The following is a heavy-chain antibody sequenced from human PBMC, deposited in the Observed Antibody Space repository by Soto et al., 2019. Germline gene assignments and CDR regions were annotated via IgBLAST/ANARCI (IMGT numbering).Heavy chain of an antibody. V-gene: IGHV3-23*01. Sequence: EVQLLESGGGLVQPGGSLRLSWAASGFTFSSYAMSWVRLAPGKGLVWVSAISGSGGSTYYADSVKGRFTISRDNSKNTLYVQMNSLRAEDTAVYYCTKENGYSSSWFEFDYWGQGTLVTVSS. CDR1: GFTFSSYA. J-gene: IGHJ4*02. CDR2: ISGSGGST. D-gene: IGHD6-13*01. CDR3: TKENGYSSSWFEFDY.